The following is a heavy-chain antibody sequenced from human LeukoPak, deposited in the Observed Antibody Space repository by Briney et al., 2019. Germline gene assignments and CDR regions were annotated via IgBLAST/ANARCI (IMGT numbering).Heavy chain of an antibody. CDR3: AKHTYSDILTGYDY. Sequence: GGSLRLSCAASGFTFSSYAMSWARQAPGKGLEWVSAISGSGGSTYYADSVKGRFTISRDNSKNTLYLQMNSLRAEDTAVYYCAKHTYSDILTGYDYWGQGTLVTVSS. CDR2: ISGSGGST. J-gene: IGHJ4*02. D-gene: IGHD3-9*01. V-gene: IGHV3-23*01. CDR1: GFTFSSYA.